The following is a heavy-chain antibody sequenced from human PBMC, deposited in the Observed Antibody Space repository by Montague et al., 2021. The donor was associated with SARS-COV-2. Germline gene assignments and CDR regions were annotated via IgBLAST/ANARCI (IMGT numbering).Heavy chain of an antibody. J-gene: IGHJ3*02. Sequence: SETLSLTCAVYGGSFSDYYWTWIRQAPGKGLEWSGEVDHRGSSSYNPSLQSRLTISVDRSKNQLSLGLTSVTAADTAVYYCARGQVTVFGVLIMLPGGGPLDSWGLGTKVTVSS. V-gene: IGHV4-34*01. D-gene: IGHD3-3*01. CDR2: VDHRGSS. CDR1: GGSFSDYY. CDR3: ARGQVTVFGVLIMLPGGGPLDS.